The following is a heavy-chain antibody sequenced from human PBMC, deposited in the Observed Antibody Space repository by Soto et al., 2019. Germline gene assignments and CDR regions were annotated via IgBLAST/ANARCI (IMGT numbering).Heavy chain of an antibody. V-gene: IGHV1-3*01. J-gene: IGHJ4*02. CDR2: INAGNGNT. Sequence: ASVKVSCKASGYTFTSYAMHWVRQAPGQRLEWMGWINAGNGNTKYSQKFQGRVTITRDTSASTAYMELSSLRSEDTAVYYCAREGRRDNWNGDYWGQGTLVTVSS. D-gene: IGHD1-20*01. CDR3: AREGRRDNWNGDY. CDR1: GYTFTSYA.